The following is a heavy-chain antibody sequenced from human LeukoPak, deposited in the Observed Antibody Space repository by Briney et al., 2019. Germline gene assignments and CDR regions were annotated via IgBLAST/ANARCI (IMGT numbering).Heavy chain of an antibody. J-gene: IGHJ4*02. V-gene: IGHV3-21*01. CDR1: GFTSSDYT. D-gene: IGHD1-7*01. CDR2: IGGSGDSI. Sequence: GGPQRLSCAASGFTSSDYTMDGLRQAPGKGLEWVSSIGGSGDSIYYADSVKGRFTISRDNAKNSLDLQMNSLRAEDTAVYYCARDRNWNYDYWGQGTLVTVSS. CDR3: ARDRNWNYDY.